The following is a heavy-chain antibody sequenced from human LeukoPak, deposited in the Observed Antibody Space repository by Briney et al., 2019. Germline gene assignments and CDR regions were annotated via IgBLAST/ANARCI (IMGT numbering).Heavy chain of an antibody. Sequence: GGSRGSSGAAPGLTFSSYSRTWVRQAPGRGLEWVSYISSSSSTIYYADSVKGRFTISRDNAKNSLYLRMNSLRAEDTAVYYCARGIGGPDYWGQGTLVTVSS. CDR1: GLTFSSYS. CDR2: ISSSSSTI. D-gene: IGHD3-10*01. CDR3: ARGIGGPDY. V-gene: IGHV3-48*04. J-gene: IGHJ4*02.